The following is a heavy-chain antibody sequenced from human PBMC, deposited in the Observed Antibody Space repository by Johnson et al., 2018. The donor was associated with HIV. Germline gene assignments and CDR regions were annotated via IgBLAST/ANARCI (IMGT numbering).Heavy chain of an antibody. CDR1: GFTFSSYG. Sequence: QVQLVESGGGVVQPGRSLRLSCAASGFTFSSYGMHWVRQAPGKGLEWAAVISYDGSNKYYADSVKGRFTISRDNSKNTLYLQMNSLRVEDTAVYYCARAVYSSAWAPGGAFESWGQGTMVTVSS. D-gene: IGHD6-19*01. CDR2: ISYDGSNK. J-gene: IGHJ3*02. V-gene: IGHV3-30*03. CDR3: ARAVYSSAWAPGGAFES.